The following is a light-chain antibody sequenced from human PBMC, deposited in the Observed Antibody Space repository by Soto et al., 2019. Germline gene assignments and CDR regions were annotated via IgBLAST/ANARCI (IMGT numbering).Light chain of an antibody. CDR3: LQYNRYSPT. CDR2: KAS. CDR1: QSISSY. J-gene: IGKJ1*01. Sequence: DIQMTQSPSSLPASVGDGETITCRASQSISSYLNWYPHRQGKAPKLXIHKASSLHSGVPSRLQGRGAGSDCTLPISSLHPDDVPTYYCLQYNRYSPTFGRGTKV. V-gene: IGKV1-5*03.